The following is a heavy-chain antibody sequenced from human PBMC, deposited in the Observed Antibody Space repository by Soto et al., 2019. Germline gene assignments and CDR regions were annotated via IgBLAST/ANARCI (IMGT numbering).Heavy chain of an antibody. D-gene: IGHD2-2*01. J-gene: IGHJ4*02. CDR3: ARDCSSSSCSVWAY. Sequence: QPWGSLRLSCAASGFSLSSYAITFVRHSPFKWLEWVSGITASGEKLYYADSVKGRFTVSRDNSKNTLYLQMHSLRADDTAVYYCARDCSSSSCSVWAYWGQGTLVTVSS. CDR2: ITASGEKL. CDR1: GFSLSSYA. V-gene: IGHV3-23*01.